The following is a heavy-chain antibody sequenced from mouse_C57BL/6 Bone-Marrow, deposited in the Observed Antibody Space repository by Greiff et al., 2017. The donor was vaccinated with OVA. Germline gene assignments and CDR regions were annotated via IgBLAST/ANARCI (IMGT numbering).Heavy chain of an antibody. Sequence: EVMLVESGGGLVQPGGSLKLSCAASGFTFSDYYMYWVRQTPEKRLEWVAYISNGGGSTYYPDTVKGRFTISRDNAKNTLYLQMSRLKSEDTAMYYCARRRLRYWYFDVWGTGTTVTVSS. J-gene: IGHJ1*03. CDR1: GFTFSDYY. CDR2: ISNGGGST. V-gene: IGHV5-12*01. CDR3: ARRRLRYWYFDV. D-gene: IGHD3-2*02.